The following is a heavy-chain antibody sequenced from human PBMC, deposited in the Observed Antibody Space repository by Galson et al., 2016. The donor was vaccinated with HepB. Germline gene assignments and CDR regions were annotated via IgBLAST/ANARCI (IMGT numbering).Heavy chain of an antibody. J-gene: IGHJ4*02. D-gene: IGHD1-1*01. CDR2: ISTRRTT. Sequence: SLRLSCAASGLVFSNFGLSWVRQAPGKGPEWVGRISTRRTTSYSDSEQGRFTISSDNSNNTLYLQMNGLRAEDPAVYYCAKERLVRRIFDHWGQGTLLTVSS. V-gene: IGHV3-23*01. CDR3: AKERLVRRIFDH. CDR1: GLVFSNFG.